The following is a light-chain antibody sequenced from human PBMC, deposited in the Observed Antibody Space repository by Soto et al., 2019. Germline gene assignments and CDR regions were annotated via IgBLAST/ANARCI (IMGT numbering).Light chain of an antibody. V-gene: IGKV3-20*01. CDR3: QQYASSPT. CDR1: QSVDSAL. Sequence: EIVLTQSPASLSLSLGERATLSCRASQSVDSALFAWYQQKPGQPPRLLMYGASRRATGIPDRFSGSGSGTYFPLTISILEPEDFAVYYWQQYASSPTFGQGTKVEI. J-gene: IGKJ1*01. CDR2: GAS.